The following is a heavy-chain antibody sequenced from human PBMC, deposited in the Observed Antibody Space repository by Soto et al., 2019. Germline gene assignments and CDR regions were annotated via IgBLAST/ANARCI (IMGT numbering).Heavy chain of an antibody. Sequence: QVRLQESGPGLVKPSQTLSLTCIVSGASISSGGYYWSWIRQHPGKGLELIGYIYHSGTTYYNPSLESRLSISADTSKNLLSLNLSSVTAAVTAIYYCARAAALCLFDPWGQGTLVTVSS. V-gene: IGHV4-31*03. D-gene: IGHD2-2*01. CDR2: IYHSGTT. CDR3: ARAAALCLFDP. CDR1: GASISSGGYY. J-gene: IGHJ5*02.